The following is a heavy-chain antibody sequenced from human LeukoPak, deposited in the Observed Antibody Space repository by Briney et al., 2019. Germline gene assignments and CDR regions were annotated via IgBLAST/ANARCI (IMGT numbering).Heavy chain of an antibody. CDR2: INERGSET. V-gene: IGHV3-7*01. Sequence: PGGSLRLSCAASGFMFPNHWMTWVRQAPGKRLEWVANINERGSETYYADYVKGRFTISRDNTKKSLFLQLNSLSVEDTAMYYCAKDYSFSNFNWGQGTLVTVSS. CDR3: AKDYSFSNFN. J-gene: IGHJ4*02. D-gene: IGHD2-15*01. CDR1: GFMFPNHW.